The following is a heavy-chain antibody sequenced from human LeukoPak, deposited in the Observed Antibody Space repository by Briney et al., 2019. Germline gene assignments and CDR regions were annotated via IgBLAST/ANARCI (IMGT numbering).Heavy chain of an antibody. CDR3: ASLVSCSSTSCYALDY. CDR2: ISSSSSYI. J-gene: IGHJ4*02. Sequence: GGSLRLSCAASGFTFSSYSMNWVRQAPGKGLELVSSISSSSSYIYYADSVKGRFTISRDNAKNSLYLQMNSLRAEDTAVYYCASLVSCSSTSCYALDYWGQGTLVTVSS. D-gene: IGHD2-2*01. V-gene: IGHV3-21*01. CDR1: GFTFSSYS.